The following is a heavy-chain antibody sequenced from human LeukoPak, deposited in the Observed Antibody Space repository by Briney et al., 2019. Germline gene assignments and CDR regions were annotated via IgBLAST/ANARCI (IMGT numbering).Heavy chain of an antibody. D-gene: IGHD1-26*01. Sequence: GRSLRLSCAASGFTFDDYATHWVRQAPGKGLEWVSGISWNSGSIGYADSVKGRFTISRDNAKNSLYLQMNSLRAEDTALYYCAKESEYVGAVDYWGQGTLVTVSS. CDR2: ISWNSGSI. J-gene: IGHJ4*02. V-gene: IGHV3-9*01. CDR1: GFTFDDYA. CDR3: AKESEYVGAVDY.